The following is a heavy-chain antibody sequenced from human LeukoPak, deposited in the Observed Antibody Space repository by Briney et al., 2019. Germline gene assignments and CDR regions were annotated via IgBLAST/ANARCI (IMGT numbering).Heavy chain of an antibody. V-gene: IGHV3-20*04. J-gene: IGHJ4*02. D-gene: IGHD3-22*01. Sequence: GGSPRLSCAASGFTFDDYGMSWVRQAPGKGLEWVSGINWNGGSTGYADSVKGRFTISRDNAKNSLYLQMNSLRAEDTALYYCARDAYYYDSSGYYFRPPVGYFDYWGQGTLVTVSS. CDR3: ARDAYYYDSSGYYFRPPVGYFDY. CDR2: INWNGGST. CDR1: GFTFDDYG.